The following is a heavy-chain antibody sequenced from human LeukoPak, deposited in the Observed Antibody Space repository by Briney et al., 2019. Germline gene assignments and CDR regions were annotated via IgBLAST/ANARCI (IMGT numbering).Heavy chain of an antibody. Sequence: PSETLSLTCTVSGGSISSSSYYWGWLRQPPGTGLEWIGSIYYSGSTYYNPSLKSRVTISVDTSKNQFSLKLSSVTAADAAVYSCARGLAYCGGDCYPPLYHFDYWGQGTLVTVSS. CDR1: GGSISSSSYY. V-gene: IGHV4-39*07. CDR3: ARGLAYCGGDCYPPLYHFDY. D-gene: IGHD2-21*02. J-gene: IGHJ4*02. CDR2: IYYSGST.